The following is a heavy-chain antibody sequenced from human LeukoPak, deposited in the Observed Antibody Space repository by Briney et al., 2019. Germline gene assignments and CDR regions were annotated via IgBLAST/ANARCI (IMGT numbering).Heavy chain of an antibody. D-gene: IGHD5-24*01. CDR3: ARHLLVEMATICYFDY. CDR2: IYYSGCT. J-gene: IGHJ4*02. Sequence: SETLSLTCTVSGGSISSSSYYWGWIRQPPGKGLEWLGSIYYSGCTYYNPSFKNRVTISVDTSKIQFTLKLSSVTAADTAVYYCARHLLVEMATICYFDYWGQGTLVTVSS. V-gene: IGHV4-39*01. CDR1: GGSISSSSYY.